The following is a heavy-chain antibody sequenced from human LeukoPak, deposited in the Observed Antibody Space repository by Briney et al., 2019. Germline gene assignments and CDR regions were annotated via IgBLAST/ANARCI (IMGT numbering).Heavy chain of an antibody. CDR1: GNTFGSYW. J-gene: IGHJ3*02. D-gene: IGHD1-26*01. V-gene: IGHV5-51*01. CDR3: ARRLLTGGFDI. CDR2: FQPGDSQS. Sequence: GESLKISCNDSGNTFGSYWIDWVRQVSGKGLEWMGLFQPGDSQSRYSPSFRGHVTFSGDKSISTAYLQWSSLRASDTAIYYCARRLLTGGFDIWGQGTMVTVSS.